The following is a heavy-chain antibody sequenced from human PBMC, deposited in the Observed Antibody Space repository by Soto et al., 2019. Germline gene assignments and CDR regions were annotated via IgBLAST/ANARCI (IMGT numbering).Heavy chain of an antibody. CDR1: DAYLSSGSYY. CDR2: FYYTGTT. D-gene: IGHD2-8*02. CDR3: ARISYWVKDY. Sequence: SETLSLTCTVSDAYLSSGSYYWSWIRQPPGKGLEWIGYFYYTGTTKYNPSLESRVTISADTSKNQFSLNLTSVTAADTAVYYCARISYWVKDYWGQGALVTVSS. J-gene: IGHJ4*02. V-gene: IGHV4-61*01.